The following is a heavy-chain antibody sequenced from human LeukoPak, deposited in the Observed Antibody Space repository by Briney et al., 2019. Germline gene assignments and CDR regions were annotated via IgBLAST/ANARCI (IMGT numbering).Heavy chain of an antibody. Sequence: SETLSLTCTVSGGSISSYYWSWIRQPPGKGLEWIGHIYYIGSTNYNPSLKSRVTISGDTSQNQFSLKLNSVTAADTAMYYCARAFGCYPGICGFDIWGQGTMVTVSS. D-gene: IGHD2-15*01. CDR3: ARAFGCYPGICGFDI. CDR2: IYYIGST. J-gene: IGHJ3*02. CDR1: GGSISSYY. V-gene: IGHV4-59*01.